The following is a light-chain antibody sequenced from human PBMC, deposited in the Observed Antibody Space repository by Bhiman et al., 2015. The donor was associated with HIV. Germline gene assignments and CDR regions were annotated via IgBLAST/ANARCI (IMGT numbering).Light chain of an antibody. CDR2: DVS. CDR3: SSYTSSSVVV. V-gene: IGLV2-14*01. CDR1: SSDVGGYKY. Sequence: QSALTQPASVSGSPGQSITISCTGTSSDVGGYKYVSWYQQHPGKAPKLMIYDVSKRPSGVSNHFSGSKSGNTASLTISGLQAEDEADYYCSSYTSSSVVVFGGGTKLTVL. J-gene: IGLJ2*01.